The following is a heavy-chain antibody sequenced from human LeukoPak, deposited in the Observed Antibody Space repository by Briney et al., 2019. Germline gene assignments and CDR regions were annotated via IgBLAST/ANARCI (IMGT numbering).Heavy chain of an antibody. D-gene: IGHD5-24*01. V-gene: IGHV1-2*02. CDR1: GYTFTGYY. Sequence: GASVKVSCKASGYTFTGYYMHWVRQAPGQGLEWMGWINPNSGGTNYAQKFQGSVTMTRDTSISTAYMELSRLRSDDTAVYYCAREREDGYNLALFDYWGQGTLVTVSS. CDR2: INPNSGGT. J-gene: IGHJ4*02. CDR3: AREREDGYNLALFDY.